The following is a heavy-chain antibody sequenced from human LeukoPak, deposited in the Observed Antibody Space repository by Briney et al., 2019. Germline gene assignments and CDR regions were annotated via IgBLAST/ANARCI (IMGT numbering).Heavy chain of an antibody. CDR3: ARVSGTSWYNYYYGMDV. J-gene: IGHJ6*02. Sequence: GGSLRLSCAASGFTFSSYSMNWVRQAPGKGLEWVSYVSSSSSTIYYADSVKGRFTISRDNAKNSLYLQMNSLRAEDTAVYYCARVSGTSWYNYYYGMDVWGQGTTVTVSS. CDR1: GFTFSSYS. D-gene: IGHD2-2*02. CDR2: VSSSSSTI. V-gene: IGHV3-48*04.